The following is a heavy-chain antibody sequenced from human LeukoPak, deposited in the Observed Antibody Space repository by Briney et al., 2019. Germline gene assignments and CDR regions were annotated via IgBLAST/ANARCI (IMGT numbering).Heavy chain of an antibody. V-gene: IGHV1-69*06. D-gene: IGHD5-18*01. CDR2: IIPIFGTA. CDR3: ARVADSYATSGYYMDV. CDR1: GYTFTNYG. Sequence: SVKVSCKASGYTFTNYGISWVRQAPGQGLEWMGGIIPIFGTANYAQKFQGRVTITADKSTSTAYMELSSLRSEDTAVYYCARVADSYATSGYYMDVWGKGTTVTVSS. J-gene: IGHJ6*03.